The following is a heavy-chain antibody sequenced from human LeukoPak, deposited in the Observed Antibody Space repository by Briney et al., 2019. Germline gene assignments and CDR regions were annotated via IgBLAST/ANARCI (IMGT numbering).Heavy chain of an antibody. CDR1: GGTFSSYA. J-gene: IGHJ5*02. D-gene: IGHD3-3*01. Sequence: GASVKVSCKASGGTFSSYAISWVRQAPGQGLEWMGGIIPIFGTANYAQKFQGRVTITADESTSTAYMELSSLRSEDTAVYYCARAKSKLYYDFWSGFPSELWFDPWGQGTLVTVSS. V-gene: IGHV1-69*13. CDR3: ARAKSKLYYDFWSGFPSELWFDP. CDR2: IIPIFGTA.